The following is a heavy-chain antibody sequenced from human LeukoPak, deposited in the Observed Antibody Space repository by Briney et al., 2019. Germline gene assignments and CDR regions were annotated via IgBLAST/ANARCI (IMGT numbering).Heavy chain of an antibody. D-gene: IGHD3-3*02. J-gene: IGHJ4*02. CDR3: ARGGIRQTFDN. CDR1: GGSISTYY. Sequence: SETLSLTCTVSGGSISTYYWNWIRQPPGKGLEWIGYIYYSGSTNNNPSLKSRVTISVDTSKNQFSLNLTSVTAADTAVYYCARGGIRQTFDNWGQGTLVTVSS. V-gene: IGHV4-59*01. CDR2: IYYSGST.